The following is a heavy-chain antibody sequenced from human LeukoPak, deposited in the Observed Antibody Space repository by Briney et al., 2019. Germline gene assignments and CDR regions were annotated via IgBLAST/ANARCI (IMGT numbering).Heavy chain of an antibody. CDR1: GYSISSGYY. D-gene: IGHD3-3*01. CDR3: AVNDFWSGYVDS. Sequence: SETLSLTCTVSGYSISSGYYWGWIRQPPGKGLEWIGSIYHSGSTYYNPSLKSRVTISVDTSKNQFSLKLSSVTAADTAVYYCAVNDFWSGYVDSWGQGTLVTVSS. J-gene: IGHJ4*02. CDR2: IYHSGST. V-gene: IGHV4-38-2*02.